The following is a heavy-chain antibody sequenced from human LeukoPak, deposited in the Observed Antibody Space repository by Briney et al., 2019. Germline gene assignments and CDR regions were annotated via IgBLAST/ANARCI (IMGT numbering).Heavy chain of an antibody. CDR1: GFTLSSYS. V-gene: IGHV3-21*01. Sequence: GGSLRLSCAASGFTLSSYSMNWVRQAPGKGLEWVSSISSSSSYIYYADSVKGRFTISRDNAKNSLYLQMNSLRAEDTAVYYCARARLDPLFDYWGQGTLVTVSS. CDR3: ARARLDPLFDY. D-gene: IGHD6-19*01. J-gene: IGHJ4*02. CDR2: ISSSSSYI.